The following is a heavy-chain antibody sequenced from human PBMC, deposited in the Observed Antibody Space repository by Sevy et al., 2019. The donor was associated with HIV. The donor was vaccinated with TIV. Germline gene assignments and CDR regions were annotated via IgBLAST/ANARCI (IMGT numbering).Heavy chain of an antibody. CDR1: GFTFRSYA. J-gene: IGHJ4*02. D-gene: IGHD5-12*01. V-gene: IGHV3-30*18. CDR3: AKDVSDGYNYFLDF. Sequence: GGSLRLSCAASGFTFRSYAMHWVRQAPGKGLEWVAVISNDGGNQYYADSVKGRFTISRDNSKNTVYLQMNSLRAEDTAVYYWAKDVSDGYNYFLDFWGQGALVTVSS. CDR2: ISNDGGNQ.